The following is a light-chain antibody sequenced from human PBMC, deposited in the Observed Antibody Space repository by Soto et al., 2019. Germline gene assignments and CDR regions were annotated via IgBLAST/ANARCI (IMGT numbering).Light chain of an antibody. CDR3: QQYGGSPYT. Sequence: EIVLTQSPGTLSLSPGERATLSCRASQSVRSNYLAWYQQKPGQAPRLLIYGASSRATGIPDRFSGTGYGQDFSLTISRLEPEDFAVYYCQQYGGSPYTFGQGTKLEIK. CDR1: QSVRSNY. J-gene: IGKJ2*01. CDR2: GAS. V-gene: IGKV3-20*01.